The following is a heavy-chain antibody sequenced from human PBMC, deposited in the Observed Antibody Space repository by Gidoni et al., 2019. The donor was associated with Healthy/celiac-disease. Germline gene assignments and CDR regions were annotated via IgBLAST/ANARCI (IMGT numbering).Heavy chain of an antibody. Sequence: QVQLVESGGGVVQPGRSLRLSCAASGFTFSSYAMHWVRQAPGKGLEWVAVISYDGSNKYYADSVKGRFTISRDNSKNTLYLQMNSLRAEDTAVYYCARGISWELPGGAQDNWFDPWGQGTLVTVSS. V-gene: IGHV3-30*04. CDR2: ISYDGSNK. J-gene: IGHJ5*02. CDR3: ARGISWELPGGAQDNWFDP. CDR1: GFTFSSYA. D-gene: IGHD1-26*01.